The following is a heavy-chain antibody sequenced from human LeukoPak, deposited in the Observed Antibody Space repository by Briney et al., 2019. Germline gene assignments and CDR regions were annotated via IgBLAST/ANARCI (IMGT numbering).Heavy chain of an antibody. CDR3: ARRKAVAGTYYFDF. CDR2: IYPLNSDN. V-gene: IGHV5-51*01. CDR1: GYSFTTYW. D-gene: IGHD6-19*01. J-gene: IGHJ4*02. Sequence: GESSKISCKGSGYSFTTYWIGWVRQMPEKGLEWMGIIYPLNSDNRYSPAFQGQVTISTDKSISTAYLQWSSLKASDTAMYYCARRKAVAGTYYFDFWGQGTLVTVSS.